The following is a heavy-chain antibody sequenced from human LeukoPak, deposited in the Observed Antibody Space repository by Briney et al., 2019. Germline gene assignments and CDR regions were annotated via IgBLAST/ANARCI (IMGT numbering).Heavy chain of an antibody. D-gene: IGHD2-8*01. CDR1: GGTFSSYA. J-gene: IGHJ3*02. V-gene: IGHV1-69*01. CDR3: ARETTVCTNGVCYEYDDAFDI. Sequence: SVKVSCKASGGTFSSYAISWVRQAPGQGLEWMGGIIPIFGTANYAQKFQGRVTITADESTSPAYMELSSLRSEDTAVYYCARETTVCTNGVCYEYDDAFDIWGQGTMVTVSS. CDR2: IIPIFGTA.